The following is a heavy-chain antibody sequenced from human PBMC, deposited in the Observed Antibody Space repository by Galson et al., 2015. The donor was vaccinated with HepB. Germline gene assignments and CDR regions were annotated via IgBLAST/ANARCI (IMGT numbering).Heavy chain of an antibody. Sequence: SVKVSCKASGGTFSSYAISWVRQAPGQGLEWMGGIIPIFGTANYAQKFQGRVTITADESTSTAYMELSSLRSEDTAVYYCATGTTSYYYYGMDVWGQGTTVPVSS. D-gene: IGHD1-7*01. CDR2: IIPIFGTA. CDR3: ATGTTSYYYYGMDV. V-gene: IGHV1-69*13. CDR1: GGTFSSYA. J-gene: IGHJ6*02.